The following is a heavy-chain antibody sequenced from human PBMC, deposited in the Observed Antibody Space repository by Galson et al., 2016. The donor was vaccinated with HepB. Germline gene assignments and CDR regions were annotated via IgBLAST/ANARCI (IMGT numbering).Heavy chain of an antibody. CDR1: GFTFSSSS. CDR2: IDGNDGST. J-gene: IGHJ4*02. CDR3: ATGGDYDI. D-gene: IGHD4-17*01. V-gene: IGHV3-23*01. Sequence: SLRLSCAASGFTFSSSSMSWVRQAPGKGLEWVSAIDGNDGSTFYADSVRGRFTISRDNSKNSLDLEMNSLRAEDTAVYYCATGGDYDIWGQGTLVTVSS.